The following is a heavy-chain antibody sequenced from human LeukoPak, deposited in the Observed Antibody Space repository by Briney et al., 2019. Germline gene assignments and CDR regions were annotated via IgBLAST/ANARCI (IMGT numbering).Heavy chain of an antibody. CDR2: ISSSSSYI. J-gene: IGHJ4*02. CDR1: GFTFSSYS. CDR3: ARAEDIVVVVAATASFDY. Sequence: PGGSLRLSCAASGFTFSSYSMNWVRQAPGKGLEWVSSISSSSSYIYYADSVKGRFTISRDNAKNSLYPQMNSLRAEDTAVYYCARAEDIVVVVAATASFDYWGQGTLVTVSS. V-gene: IGHV3-21*01. D-gene: IGHD2-15*01.